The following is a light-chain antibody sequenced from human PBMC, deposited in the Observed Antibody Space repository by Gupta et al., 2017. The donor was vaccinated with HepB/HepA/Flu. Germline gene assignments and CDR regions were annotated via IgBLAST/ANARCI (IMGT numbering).Light chain of an antibody. J-gene: IGLJ3*02. CDR3: RLYMDNGIWM. V-gene: IGLV8-61*01. CDR1: SGSVSTSHS. Sequence: TVVTQEPSFSVSPGWKVTLTCGFTSGSVSTSHSPSWFQQTSGQAPRTLICDTNTRSFGVPARFSGSIHGNKAALTITEAREDEESDYYCRLYMDNGIWMFGGGTKLTVL. CDR2: DTN.